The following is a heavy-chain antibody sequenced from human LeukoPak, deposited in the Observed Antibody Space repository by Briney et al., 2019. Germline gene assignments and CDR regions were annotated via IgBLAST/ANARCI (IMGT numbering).Heavy chain of an antibody. J-gene: IGHJ5*02. CDR3: ARHAGYCSSTSCAPWFDP. V-gene: IGHV4-59*08. Sequence: SETLSLTCTVSGGSISSYYWSWIRQPPGKGLEWIGYIYYSGSTNYNPSLKSRVTISVDTSKNQFSLKPSSVTAADTAVYYCARHAGYCSSTSCAPWFDPWGQGTLVTVSS. D-gene: IGHD2-2*01. CDR1: GGSISSYY. CDR2: IYYSGST.